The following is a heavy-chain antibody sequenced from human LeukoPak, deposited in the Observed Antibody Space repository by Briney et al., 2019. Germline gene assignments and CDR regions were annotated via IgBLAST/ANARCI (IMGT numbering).Heavy chain of an antibody. J-gene: IGHJ4*02. Sequence: GESLKISWKGSGYSFTSSWIGWVRQMPGKGLEWMGIIYPGDSDTRYSPSLQGQVTISADRSISTAYLQWSSLKASDTAIYYCARPSGTYNRFDYWGQGTLVTVSS. CDR3: ARPSGTYNRFDY. V-gene: IGHV5-51*01. CDR1: GYSFTSSW. D-gene: IGHD1-26*01. CDR2: IYPGDSDT.